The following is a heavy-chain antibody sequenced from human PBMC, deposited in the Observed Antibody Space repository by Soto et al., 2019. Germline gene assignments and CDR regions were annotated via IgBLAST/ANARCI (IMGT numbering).Heavy chain of an antibody. Sequence: PGEALKISCKGSGYHSSSYWIGWVRQRAGKGPEWMGIIHPGDPDIRYSPSLQGKVTISADKSISTAYLQWSRLKASDTAMYYCVSPITLLGVVSFCGQRSTVPVSP. D-gene: IGHD3-3*01. CDR3: VSPITLLGVVSF. V-gene: IGHV5-51*01. CDR2: IHPGDPDI. J-gene: IGHJ4*02. CDR1: GYHSSSYW.